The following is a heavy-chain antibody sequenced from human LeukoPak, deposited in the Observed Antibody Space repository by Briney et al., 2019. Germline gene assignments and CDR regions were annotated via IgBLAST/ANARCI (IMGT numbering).Heavy chain of an antibody. D-gene: IGHD3-10*01. CDR3: ATQEIKYYYGSGSYYGGY. Sequence: GSSVKVSCKDSGYTFTRYDIIWVRQAPGHGLEWMGLMNPNRGNTGYAQKFQGRVTMTRNTSISTAYMELSSLRSEDTAVYYCATQEIKYYYGSGSYYGGYWGQGTLVTVSS. J-gene: IGHJ4*02. CDR1: GYTFTRYD. V-gene: IGHV1-8*01. CDR2: MNPNRGNT.